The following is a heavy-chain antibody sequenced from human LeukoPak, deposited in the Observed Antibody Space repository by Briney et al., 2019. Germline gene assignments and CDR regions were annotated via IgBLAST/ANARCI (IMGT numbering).Heavy chain of an antibody. J-gene: IGHJ4*02. CDR2: IYYSGST. CDR3: ARDFVDSYYVGVSYFDY. V-gene: IGHV4-59*01. D-gene: IGHD4-11*01. Sequence: SETLSLTCTVSGGSISSYYWSWIRQPPGKGLEWIGYIYYSGSTNYNPSLKSRVTISVDTSKNQFSLKLSSVTAADTAVYYCARDFVDSYYVGVSYFDYWGQGALVIVSS. CDR1: GGSISSYY.